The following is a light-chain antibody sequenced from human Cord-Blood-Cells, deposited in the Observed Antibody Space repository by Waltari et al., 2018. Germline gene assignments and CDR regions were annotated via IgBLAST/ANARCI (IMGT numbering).Light chain of an antibody. CDR1: QSVSSY. J-gene: IGKJ4*01. Sequence: EIVLPQSPATLSLSPGERATLSCSASQSVSSYLAWYQQKPGQAPRLLIYDASNRATGIPARFSGSGSGTDFTLTISSLEPEDFAVYYCQQRSNWPLFGGGTKVEIK. CDR2: DAS. CDR3: QQRSNWPL. V-gene: IGKV3-11*01.